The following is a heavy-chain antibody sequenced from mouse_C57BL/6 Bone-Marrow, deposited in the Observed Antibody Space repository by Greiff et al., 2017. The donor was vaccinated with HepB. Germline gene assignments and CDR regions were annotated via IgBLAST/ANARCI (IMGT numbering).Heavy chain of an antibody. D-gene: IGHD2-3*01. CDR3: AREGYDGYYWELFAY. Sequence: VKLMESGPELVKPGASVKISCKASGYTFTDYYINWVKQRPGQGLEWIGWIFPGSGSTYYNEKFKGKATLTVDKSSSTAYMLLSSLTSEDSAVYFCAREGYDGYYWELFAYWGQGTLVTVSA. CDR2: IFPGSGST. J-gene: IGHJ3*01. V-gene: IGHV1-75*01. CDR1: GYTFTDYY.